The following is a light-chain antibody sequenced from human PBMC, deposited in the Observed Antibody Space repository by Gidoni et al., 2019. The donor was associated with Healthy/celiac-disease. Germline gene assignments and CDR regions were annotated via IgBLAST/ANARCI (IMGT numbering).Light chain of an antibody. V-gene: IGKV1-39*01. CDR1: QRIISY. J-gene: IGKJ1*01. CDR3: QQSYSTLRT. Sequence: DIQMTPSPSSLSASVGDRVTITCRASQRIISYLNWYQQKPGKAPKLLIYAASSLQSGVPARFSGSGSGTDFTLTISSLQPEDFATYYCQQSYSTLRTFXQXTKVXIK. CDR2: AAS.